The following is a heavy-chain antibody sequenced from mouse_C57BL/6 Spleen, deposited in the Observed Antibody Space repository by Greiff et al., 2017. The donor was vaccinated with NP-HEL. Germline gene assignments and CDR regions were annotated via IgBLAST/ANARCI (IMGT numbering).Heavy chain of an antibody. V-gene: IGHV1-26*01. J-gene: IGHJ4*01. CDR2: INPNNGGT. CDR1: GYTFTDYY. D-gene: IGHD2-3*01. Sequence: VQLQQSGPELVKPGASVKISCKASGYTFTDYYMNWVKQSHGKSLEWIGDINPNNGGTSYNQKFKGKATLTVDKSSSTAYMELRSLTSEDSAVYYCARRDGLGRAMDDWGQGTSVTVSS. CDR3: ARRDGLGRAMDD.